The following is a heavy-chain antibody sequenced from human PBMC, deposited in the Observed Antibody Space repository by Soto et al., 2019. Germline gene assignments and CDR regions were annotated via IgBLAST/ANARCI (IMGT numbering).Heavy chain of an antibody. D-gene: IGHD5-12*01. Sequence: QVQLVESGGGVVQPGRSLRLSCAASGFTFSRYGMHWVRQAPGKGLEWVAIIWYDGSNKYYADSVEGRFTISRDNSGNTLYLQMNSLRAEDTAVYYCARHKSGYNDYWGQGTLVTVSS. CDR2: IWYDGSNK. CDR1: GFTFSRYG. V-gene: IGHV3-33*01. J-gene: IGHJ4*02. CDR3: ARHKSGYNDY.